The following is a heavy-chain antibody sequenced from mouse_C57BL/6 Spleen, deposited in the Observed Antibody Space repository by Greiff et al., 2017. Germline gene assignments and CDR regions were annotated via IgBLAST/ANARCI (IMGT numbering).Heavy chain of an antibody. CDR1: GYTFTSYG. V-gene: IGHV1-81*01. CDR3: ASPYGNYWYFDV. J-gene: IGHJ1*03. Sequence: VQLQESGAELARPGASVKLSCKASGYTFTSYGISWVKQRTGQGLEWIGEIYPRSGNTYYNEKFKGKATLTADKSSSTAYMELRSLTSEDSAVYFCASPYGNYWYFDVWGTGTTVTVSS. D-gene: IGHD2-1*01. CDR2: IYPRSGNT.